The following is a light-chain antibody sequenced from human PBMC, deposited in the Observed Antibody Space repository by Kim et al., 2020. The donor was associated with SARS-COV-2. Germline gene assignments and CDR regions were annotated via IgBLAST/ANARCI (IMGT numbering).Light chain of an antibody. CDR1: SSNIGAAYD. CDR2: GNS. CDR3: QSYDSSLSGVV. V-gene: IGLV1-40*01. Sequence: QRVTITCTGSSSNIGAAYDVLWYQQLPGTAPKLLIYGNSNRPSGVPDRFAGSKSGTSASLAITGLQAEDEADYYCQSYDSSLSGVVFGGGTKVTVL. J-gene: IGLJ2*01.